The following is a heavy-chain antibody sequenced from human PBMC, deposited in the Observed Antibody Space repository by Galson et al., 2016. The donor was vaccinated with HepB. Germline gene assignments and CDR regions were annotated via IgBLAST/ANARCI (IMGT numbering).Heavy chain of an antibody. CDR1: GFSFISYA. J-gene: IGHJ6*02. Sequence: SLRLSCAASGFSFISYAMHWVRQAPGKGLEWVAIVSYDESRKYYADSVKGRFSISRDISKNTLYLQMNSLRAEDTAVYYCARENGDYALADYYYYYVIDVWGQGTAVTVSS. CDR3: ARENGDYALADYYYYYVIDV. D-gene: IGHD4-17*01. CDR2: VSYDESRK. V-gene: IGHV3-30*01.